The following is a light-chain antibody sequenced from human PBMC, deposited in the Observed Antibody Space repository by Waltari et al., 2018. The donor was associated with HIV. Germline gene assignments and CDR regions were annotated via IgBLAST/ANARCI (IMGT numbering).Light chain of an antibody. CDR2: DVN. Sequence: QSALPQPRSVSGSPGQSVTISCTGTSSDVGDYHYLSWYQQHPAKAPKLMIFDVNKRPSGVPDRFSGSKSGNTASLTISGLQAEDEADYYCCSYADDYTWVFGGGTKLTVL. J-gene: IGLJ3*02. V-gene: IGLV2-11*01. CDR3: CSYADDYTWV. CDR1: SSDVGDYHY.